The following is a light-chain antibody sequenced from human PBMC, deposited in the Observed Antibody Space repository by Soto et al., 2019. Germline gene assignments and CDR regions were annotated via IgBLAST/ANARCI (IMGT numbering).Light chain of an antibody. CDR1: SSNIGAGYD. J-gene: IGLJ1*01. Sequence: QSVLTQPPSVSGAPGHRVTSSCTGSSSNIGAGYDVHWYQQLPGTAPKLLIYGNSNRPSGVPDRFSGSKSGTSASLAITGLQAEDEADYYCQSYDSSLSGFYVFGTGTKVTV. CDR2: GNS. CDR3: QSYDSSLSGFYV. V-gene: IGLV1-40*01.